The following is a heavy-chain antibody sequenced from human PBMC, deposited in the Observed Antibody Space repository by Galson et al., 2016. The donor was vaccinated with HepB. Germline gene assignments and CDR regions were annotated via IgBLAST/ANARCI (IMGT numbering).Heavy chain of an antibody. CDR3: TRGVQSGDYPNYYYAIDV. D-gene: IGHD3-3*01. CDR1: GYTFTSYG. J-gene: IGHJ6*02. Sequence: SVKVSCKASGYTFTSYGISWVRQAPGQGLEWMGWISAYNGNTNYAQKLQGRVTMTTDTSTSTAYMELSSLTSDDTAIYYCTRGVQSGDYPNYYYAIDVWGQGTTIIVSS. CDR2: ISAYNGNT. V-gene: IGHV1-18*01.